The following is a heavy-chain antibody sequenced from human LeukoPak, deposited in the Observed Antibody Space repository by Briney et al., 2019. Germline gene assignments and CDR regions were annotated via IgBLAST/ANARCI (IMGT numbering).Heavy chain of an antibody. J-gene: IGHJ6*03. D-gene: IGHD1-26*01. CDR1: GFTFSSYG. CDR3: AKGYGREASYYYYYMDV. Sequence: WGSLRLSCAASGFTFSSYGMHWVRQAPGKGLEWVAFIRYDGSNKYYADSVKGRFTISRDNSKNTLYLQMNSLRTEDTAVYYCAKGYGREASYYYYYMDVWGKGTTVTISS. CDR2: IRYDGSNK. V-gene: IGHV3-30*02.